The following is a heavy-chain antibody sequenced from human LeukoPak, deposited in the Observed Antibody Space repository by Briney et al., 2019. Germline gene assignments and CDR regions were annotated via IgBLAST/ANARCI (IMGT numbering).Heavy chain of an antibody. J-gene: IGHJ4*02. Sequence: GGSLRLACAASRFTFSSYWMSWLRQAPGKGLEWVANINQDGTEKKYVDSVKGRFTLSRDNAKNSLYLQMNSLRDEDTAVYYCASYSAARGDIEYWGQGTLVTVSS. D-gene: IGHD2-2*01. CDR2: INQDGTEK. CDR1: RFTFSSYW. V-gene: IGHV3-7*02. CDR3: ASYSAARGDIEY.